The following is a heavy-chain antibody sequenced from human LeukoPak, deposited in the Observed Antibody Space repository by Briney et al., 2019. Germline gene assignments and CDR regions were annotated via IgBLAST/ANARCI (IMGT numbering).Heavy chain of an antibody. D-gene: IGHD1-20*01. V-gene: IGHV4-30-4*01. Sequence: SETLSLTCTVSGGSISSGDYYWSWIRQPPGKGLEWIGYIYYSGSTYYNPSLKSRVTISVDTSKNQFSLKLSSVTAADTAVYYCARDVTDRYYGMEVWGQGTTVTVSS. CDR2: IYYSGST. J-gene: IGHJ6*02. CDR3: ARDVTDRYYGMEV. CDR1: GGSISSGDYY.